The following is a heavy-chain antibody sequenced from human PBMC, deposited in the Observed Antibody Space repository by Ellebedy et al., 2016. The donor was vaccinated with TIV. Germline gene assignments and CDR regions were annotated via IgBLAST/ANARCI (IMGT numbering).Heavy chain of an antibody. J-gene: IGHJ6*02. CDR1: GHTFTSYG. Sequence: ASVKVSCXASGHTFTSYGIHWVRQAPGQRLEWMGWINTGNGNTKYSQRLQGRVTTTRDTSATTAYMELSGLMSEDTAVYYCATRVWQDPMDVWGQGTTVTVSS. CDR3: ATRVWQDPMDV. D-gene: IGHD2-21*01. V-gene: IGHV1-3*04. CDR2: INTGNGNT.